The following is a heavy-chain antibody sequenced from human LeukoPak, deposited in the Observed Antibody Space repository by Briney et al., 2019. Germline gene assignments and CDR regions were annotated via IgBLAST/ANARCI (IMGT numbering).Heavy chain of an antibody. CDR2: ISSSGSTI. CDR1: GFTFSSYE. J-gene: IGHJ3*02. CDR3: ARVGLLGYCSSTSCYAFDT. V-gene: IGHV3-48*03. D-gene: IGHD2-2*01. Sequence: GGSLRLSCAASGFTFSSYEMNWVRQAPGKGLEWVSYISSSGSTIYYADSVKGRFTISRDNAKNSLYLQMNSLRAEDTAVYYCARVGLLGYCSSTSCYAFDTWGQGTMVTVSS.